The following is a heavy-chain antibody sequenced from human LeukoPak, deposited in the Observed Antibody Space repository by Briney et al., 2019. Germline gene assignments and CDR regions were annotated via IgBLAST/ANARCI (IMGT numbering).Heavy chain of an antibody. CDR2: INPNSGGT. V-gene: IGHV1-2*02. Sequence: ASVKVSCKAFGYTFTSNYMHWVRQAPGQGLEWMGWINPNSGGTNYAQKFQGRVTMTRDTSISTAYMELSRLRSDDTAVYYCARVWVGYCSSTSCYALDYWGQGTLVTVSS. CDR1: GYTFTSNY. D-gene: IGHD2-2*01. J-gene: IGHJ4*02. CDR3: ARVWVGYCSSTSCYALDY.